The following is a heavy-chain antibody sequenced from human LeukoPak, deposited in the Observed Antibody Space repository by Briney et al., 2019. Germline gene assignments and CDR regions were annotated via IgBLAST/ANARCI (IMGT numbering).Heavy chain of an antibody. V-gene: IGHV5-51*01. J-gene: IGHJ4*02. D-gene: IGHD3-22*01. CDR3: ARPRLNYYDSSGYYDY. CDR1: GYSFTSYW. CDR2: IYPGDSDT. Sequence: GESLKISCKGSGYSFTSYWIGWVRQMPGKGLEWMGIIYPGDSDTRYSPSFQGQVTISADKSISTAYLQWSSLKASDTAMYYCARPRLNYYDSSGYYDYWGQGTLVTVSS.